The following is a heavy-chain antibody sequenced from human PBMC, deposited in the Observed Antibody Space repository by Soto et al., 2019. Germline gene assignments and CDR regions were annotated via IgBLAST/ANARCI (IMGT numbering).Heavy chain of an antibody. V-gene: IGHV1-18*01. J-gene: IGHJ6*02. Sequence: ASVKVSCKASGYTFTSYGISWVRQAPGQGLEWMGWISAYNGNTNYAQKLQGRVTMTTDTSTSTAYMELRSLRSDDTAVYYCAREEQLYSSSSGYYYGMDVWGQGTTVTVSS. CDR3: AREEQLYSSSSGYYYGMDV. D-gene: IGHD6-6*01. CDR1: GYTFTSYG. CDR2: ISAYNGNT.